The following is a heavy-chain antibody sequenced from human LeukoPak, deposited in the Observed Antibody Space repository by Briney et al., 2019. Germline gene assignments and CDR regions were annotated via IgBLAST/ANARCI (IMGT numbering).Heavy chain of an antibody. V-gene: IGHV3-11*01. CDR1: GFTFTDYY. Sequence: GGSLRLSCAASGFTFTDYYMSWIRQAAGSGREWVSYISSSGSTIYYADSVKGRLTISRDTAKNPLYLQINSLRAEDTAVYYCAREGVHDYGETFDYWGQRALVSVSS. D-gene: IGHD4-17*01. J-gene: IGHJ4*02. CDR3: AREGVHDYGETFDY. CDR2: ISSSGSTI.